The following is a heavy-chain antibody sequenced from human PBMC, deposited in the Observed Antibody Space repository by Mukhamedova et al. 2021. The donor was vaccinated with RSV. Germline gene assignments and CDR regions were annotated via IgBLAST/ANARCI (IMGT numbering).Heavy chain of an antibody. CDR2: KQDGSEK. V-gene: IGHV3-7*03. J-gene: IGHJ4*02. D-gene: IGHD6-19*01. CDR3: AREPKYSSGWYGDSDFDY. Sequence: KQDGSEKYYVDSVKGRLTISRDNAKNSLYLQMNSLRAEDTAVYYCAREPKYSSGWYGDSDFDYWGQGTLVTVSS.